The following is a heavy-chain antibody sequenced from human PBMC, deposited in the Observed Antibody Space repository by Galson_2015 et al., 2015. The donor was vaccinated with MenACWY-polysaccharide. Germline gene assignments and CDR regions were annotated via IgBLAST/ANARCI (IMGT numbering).Heavy chain of an antibody. CDR2: INSDGSGT. CDR3: AVYCSTVNCYTSAGVY. J-gene: IGHJ4*02. CDR1: GFTFSKFW. Sequence: SLRLSCAASGFTFSKFWMYWVRQAPGKGLVWVSQINSDGSGTNYADSVKGRFTVSRDNAKNTLYLQMNSLRAEDTAVYYCAVYCSTVNCYTSAGVYWGQGTLVTVSS. D-gene: IGHD2-15*01. V-gene: IGHV3-74*01.